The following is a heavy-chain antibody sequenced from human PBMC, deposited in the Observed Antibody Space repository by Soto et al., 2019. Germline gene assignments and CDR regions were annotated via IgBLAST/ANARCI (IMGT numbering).Heavy chain of an antibody. J-gene: IGHJ4*02. V-gene: IGHV5-51*01. D-gene: IGHD6-13*01. CDR1: GYTFSNFW. CDR3: ARSPRSSPYFDY. CDR2: IYPGDHET. Sequence: GESLKISCQSSGYTFSNFWIGWVRQLPGKGLEWMGIIYPGDHETRYSPSFHGKVTISADRSINSAYLQWNSLEASDTAFYFCARSPRSSPYFDYWGQGALVTVSS.